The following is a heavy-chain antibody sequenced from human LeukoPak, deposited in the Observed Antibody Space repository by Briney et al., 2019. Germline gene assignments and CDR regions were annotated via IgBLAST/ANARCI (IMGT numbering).Heavy chain of an antibody. J-gene: IGHJ4*02. CDR1: GFTFSSYA. CDR3: ARGRGSGSYYSYFDY. CDR2: ISYDGSNK. V-gene: IGHV3-30*04. D-gene: IGHD3-10*01. Sequence: GRSLRLSCAASGFTFSSYAMHWVRQAPGKGLEWVTVISYDGSNKYYADSVKGRFTISRDNSKNTLYLQMNSLRAEDTAVYYCARGRGSGSYYSYFDYRGQGTLVTVSS.